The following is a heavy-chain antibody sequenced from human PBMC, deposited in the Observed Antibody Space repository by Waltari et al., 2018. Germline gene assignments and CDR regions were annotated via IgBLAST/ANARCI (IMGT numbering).Heavy chain of an antibody. J-gene: IGHJ4*02. D-gene: IGHD3-9*01. V-gene: IGHV3-7*01. CDR1: GSNFSSYW. CDR3: ARESSGWLPKVDY. Sequence: EVQLVESGGGLVQPGGSLRRYCAATGSNFSSYWMSWRRQAPGKGLEWVANIKQDGSEKYYVDSVKGRFTISRDNAKNSLYLQMNSLRAEDTAVYYCARESSGWLPKVDYWGQGTLVTVSS. CDR2: IKQDGSEK.